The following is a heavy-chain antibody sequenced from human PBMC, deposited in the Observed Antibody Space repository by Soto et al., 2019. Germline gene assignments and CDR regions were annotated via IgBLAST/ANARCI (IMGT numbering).Heavy chain of an antibody. CDR2: ISYDGSNK. Sequence: QVQLVESGGGVVQPGRSPRLSCAASGFTFRSYGMHRVRQAPGKGLEWVAVISYDGSNKYYADSVKGRFTISRDNSKNTLYLQMNSLRAEDTAVYYCAKDRGGYYPIDYWGQGTLVTVSS. D-gene: IGHD3-22*01. V-gene: IGHV3-30*18. CDR1: GFTFRSYG. CDR3: AKDRGGYYPIDY. J-gene: IGHJ4*02.